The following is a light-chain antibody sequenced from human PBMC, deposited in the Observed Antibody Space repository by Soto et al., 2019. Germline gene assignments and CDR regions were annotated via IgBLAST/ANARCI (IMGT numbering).Light chain of an antibody. CDR2: DAS. V-gene: IGKV1-5*01. CDR1: QSVTAW. J-gene: IGKJ2*02. CDR3: HKYYRYCT. Sequence: DIQLTQSPSTLSASVGDRVTITCRASQSVTAWLAWYQQKPGKAPKLLIYDASSLQSGVPSRFSGSGSGTEFDLTISSLQPDDVATYYCHKYYRYCTFGQGTKVEIK.